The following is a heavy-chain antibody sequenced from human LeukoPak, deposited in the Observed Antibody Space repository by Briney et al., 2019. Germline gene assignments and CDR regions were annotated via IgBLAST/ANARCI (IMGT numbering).Heavy chain of an antibody. J-gene: IGHJ3*02. Sequence: SQTLSLTCAVSGGSISSGGYSWSWIRQPPGKGLEWIGYIYHSGSTNYNPSLKSRVTISVDTSKNQFSLKLSSVTAADTAVYYCARGQLRWQTAPKHAFDIWGQGTMVTVSS. D-gene: IGHD4-23*01. CDR3: ARGQLRWQTAPKHAFDI. CDR1: GGSISSGGYS. V-gene: IGHV4-30-2*01. CDR2: IYHSGST.